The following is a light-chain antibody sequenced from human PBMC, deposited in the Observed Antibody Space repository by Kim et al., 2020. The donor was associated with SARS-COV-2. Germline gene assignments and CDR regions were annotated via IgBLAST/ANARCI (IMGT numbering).Light chain of an antibody. CDR3: CSYAGSNSLV. J-gene: IGLJ2*01. Sequence: QSALTQPRSVSGSPGQSITISCTGTSSDVGGYNYVTWYQQHPGKAPKVIIYDVSKRPSGIPDRFSGSKSGNTASLTISGLQTEDEGDYHCCSYAGSNSLVFGAGTKVTVL. CDR2: DVS. CDR1: SSDVGGYNY. V-gene: IGLV2-11*01.